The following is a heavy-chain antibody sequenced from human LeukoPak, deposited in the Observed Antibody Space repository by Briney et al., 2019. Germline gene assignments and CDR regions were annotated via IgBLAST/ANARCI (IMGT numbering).Heavy chain of an antibody. D-gene: IGHD6-19*01. J-gene: IGHJ4*02. Sequence: PSETLSLTCTVSGGSISSYYWSWIRQPAGKGLEWIGRIYTSGSTNYNPSLKGRVTMSVDTSKNQFSLKLSSVTAADTAVYYCARGYSSGWFSPPFDYWGQGTLVTVSS. CDR1: GGSISSYY. CDR3: ARGYSSGWFSPPFDY. CDR2: IYTSGST. V-gene: IGHV4-4*07.